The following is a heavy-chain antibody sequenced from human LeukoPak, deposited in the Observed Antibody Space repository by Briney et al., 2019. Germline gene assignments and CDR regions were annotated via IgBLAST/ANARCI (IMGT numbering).Heavy chain of an antibody. CDR2: INHSGST. J-gene: IGHJ6*02. CDR1: GGSFSGYY. V-gene: IGHV4-34*01. Sequence: SEALSLTCAVYGGSFSGYYWSWIRQPPGKGLEWIGEINHSGSTNYNPSLKSRVTISVDTSKNQFSLKLSSVTAADTAVYYCAGQRYCSSTSCYGGSYYYYGMDVWGQGTTVTVSS. D-gene: IGHD2-2*01. CDR3: AGQRYCSSTSCYGGSYYYYGMDV.